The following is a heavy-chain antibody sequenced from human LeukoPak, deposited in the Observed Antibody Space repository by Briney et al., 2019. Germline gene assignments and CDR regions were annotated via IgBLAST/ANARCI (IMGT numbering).Heavy chain of an antibody. Sequence: SETLSLTCAVYGGSFSDFYWNWIRQPPGKGLEWIGEINHNGSTNYNPSLKSRVTISVDTSKNQFSLKLSSVTAADAAVYYCASRHYDILTGYPSLLFDFWGQGGLVTVSS. CDR2: INHNGST. CDR3: ASRHYDILTGYPSLLFDF. J-gene: IGHJ4*02. V-gene: IGHV4-34*01. D-gene: IGHD3-9*01. CDR1: GGSFSDFY.